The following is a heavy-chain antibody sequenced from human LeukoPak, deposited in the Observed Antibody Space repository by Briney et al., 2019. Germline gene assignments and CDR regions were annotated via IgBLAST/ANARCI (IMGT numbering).Heavy chain of an antibody. CDR2: IYYSGST. CDR3: ARFEIAVAGTARFDP. V-gene: IGHV4-39*01. CDR1: GGSISSGGYY. Sequence: SETLSLTCTVSGGSISSGGYYWGWIRQPPGKGLEWIGSIYYSGSTYYNPSLKSRVTISVDTSKNQFSLKLSSVTAADTAVYYCARFEIAVAGTARFDPWGQGTLVTVSS. D-gene: IGHD6-19*01. J-gene: IGHJ5*02.